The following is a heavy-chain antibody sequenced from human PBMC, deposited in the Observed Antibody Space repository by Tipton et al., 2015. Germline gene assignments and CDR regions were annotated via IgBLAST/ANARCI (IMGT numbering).Heavy chain of an antibody. J-gene: IGHJ4*02. D-gene: IGHD3-22*01. Sequence: SLRLSCAASGFNSRQYWMSWVRQAPGKGLEWVAYINQDGSYKSYVDSVKGRFTISRDNAKNSLYLQMNSLRAEDTAVYYCARAGRPYDSSGYFSNWGQGTLVTVSS. CDR1: GFNSRQYW. CDR2: INQDGSYK. CDR3: ARAGRPYDSSGYFSN. V-gene: IGHV3-7*02.